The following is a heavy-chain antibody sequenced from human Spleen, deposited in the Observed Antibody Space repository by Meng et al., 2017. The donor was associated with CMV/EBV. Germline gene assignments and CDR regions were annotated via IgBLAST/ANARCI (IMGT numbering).Heavy chain of an antibody. CDR2: ISGSGGST. CDR1: GFTFSKYA. J-gene: IGHJ6*02. CDR3: ARVAAAGRGMDV. D-gene: IGHD6-13*01. V-gene: IGHV3-23*01. Sequence: GGSLRLSCAASGFTFSKYAMSWVRQAPGKGLEWVSAISGSGGSTYYTDSVKGRFTISRDNSKNTLYLEMNSLRAEDTAVYYCARVAAAGRGMDVWGPGTTVTVSS.